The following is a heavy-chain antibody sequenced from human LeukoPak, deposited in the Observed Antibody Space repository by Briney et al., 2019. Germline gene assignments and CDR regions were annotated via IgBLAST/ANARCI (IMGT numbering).Heavy chain of an antibody. V-gene: IGHV3-53*01. J-gene: IGHJ6*02. Sequence: GGSLRLSCAASGFTVSSNYMSWVRQAPGKGLEWVSVIYSGGSTSYADSVKGRFTISRDNAKNSLYLQMNSLRAEDTAVYYCARGYGDLRGYYYYGMDVWGQGTTVTVSS. CDR2: IYSGGST. CDR1: GFTVSSNY. D-gene: IGHD4-17*01. CDR3: ARGYGDLRGYYYYGMDV.